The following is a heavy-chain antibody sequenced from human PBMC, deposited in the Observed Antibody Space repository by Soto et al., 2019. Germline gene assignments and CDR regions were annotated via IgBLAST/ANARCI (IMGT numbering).Heavy chain of an antibody. CDR1: GFPFSNHA. J-gene: IGHJ4*02. CDR3: VTWGGIEARNLDH. V-gene: IGHV3-64D*06. D-gene: IGHD6-6*01. CDR2: INYNGGTT. Sequence: GSLRLSCSASGFPFSNHAMHWVRQAPGKGLEYVSAINYNGGTTYYVDSVKGRFTISRDNSKNTLYLQMSSLKVEDTAMYHCVTWGGIEARNLDHWGQGTLVTVSS.